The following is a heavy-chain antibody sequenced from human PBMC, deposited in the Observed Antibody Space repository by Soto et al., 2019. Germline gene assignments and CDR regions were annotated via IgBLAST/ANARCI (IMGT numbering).Heavy chain of an antibody. CDR1: EFTFSNYA. CDR3: ARCAVVSTASGGWCNGFDP. D-gene: IGHD2-21*01. J-gene: IGHJ5*02. CDR2: SSASGAAT. Sequence: EVQLLESGGGLVQPGGSLRLSCTASEFTFSNYAMSWVSQAPGKGLEWVSASSASGAATYYVDSVKGRFTISRDNSKNTLYVQMNSLRAEDTGVYYCARCAVVSTASGGWCNGFDPWGQGTLVTVSS. V-gene: IGHV3-23*01.